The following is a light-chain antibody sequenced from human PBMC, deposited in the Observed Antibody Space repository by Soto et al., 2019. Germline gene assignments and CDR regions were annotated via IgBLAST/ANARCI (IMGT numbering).Light chain of an antibody. V-gene: IGKV3-11*01. CDR1: HSVSHY. CDR3: QQRTSWPHT. J-gene: IGKJ1*01. Sequence: EIELTQSPATLSLSPGERATLSCRASHSVSHYLAWYQQKPGQAPRLLIYDASNRATGIPARFSGGGSGTDFTLTISSLEPEDFAVYYCQQRTSWPHTFGQGTKVEIK. CDR2: DAS.